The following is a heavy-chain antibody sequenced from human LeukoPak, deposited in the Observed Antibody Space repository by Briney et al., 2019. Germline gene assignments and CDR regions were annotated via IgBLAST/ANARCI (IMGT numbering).Heavy chain of an antibody. CDR3: ARATYYDSSGYSY. J-gene: IGHJ4*02. CDR2: ISYDGSNK. Sequence: GGSLRLSCAASGFTFSSYAMHWVRQAPGKGLEWVAVISYDGSNKYYADSVKGRFTISRDNSKNTLYLQMNSLRAEDTAVYFCARATYYDSSGYSYWGQGTLVTVSS. CDR1: GFTFSSYA. V-gene: IGHV3-30-3*01. D-gene: IGHD3-22*01.